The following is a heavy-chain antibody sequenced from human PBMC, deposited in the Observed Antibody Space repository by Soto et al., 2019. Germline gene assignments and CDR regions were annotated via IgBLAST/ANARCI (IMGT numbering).Heavy chain of an antibody. Sequence: SGGSLRLSCAASGFTFNNYGMHWVRQAPGKGLEWVAVISRDGSSKYYADSVTGRLTISRDNAKNTLYLQMNSLRAEDTAVYYCAQGGAMVRGVKTFHYWGQGTLVTVSS. V-gene: IGHV3-30*18. CDR3: AQGGAMVRGVKTFHY. J-gene: IGHJ4*02. D-gene: IGHD3-10*01. CDR2: ISRDGSSK. CDR1: GFTFNNYG.